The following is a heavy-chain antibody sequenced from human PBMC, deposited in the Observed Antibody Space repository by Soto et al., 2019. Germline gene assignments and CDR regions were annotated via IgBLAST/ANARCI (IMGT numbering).Heavy chain of an antibody. CDR2: IYSGGST. J-gene: IGHJ5*01. CDR1: GFSVSSNF. V-gene: IGHV3-53*02. Sequence: EVPLVETGGGLIQPGGSLRLSCAASGFSVSSNFMNWVRQAPGKGLEWVSVIYSGGSTYYADSVKGRFTISRDNSKNTLYLHMSSLRAEDTAVYYCVGKWFDFWGQGALVTVSS. CDR3: VGKWFDF.